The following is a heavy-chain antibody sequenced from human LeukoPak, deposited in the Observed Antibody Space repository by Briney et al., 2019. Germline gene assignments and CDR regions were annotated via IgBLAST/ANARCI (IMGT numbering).Heavy chain of an antibody. V-gene: IGHV4-59*08. CDR2: IHDSGST. CDR1: GGXISSYY. D-gene: IGHD6-19*01. Sequence: SETLSLICDVSGGXISSYYCNWIRQPPGKGLEWIGYIHDSGSTKYNPSLKSRVAISVDTSKSQFSLKLSSVTAADTAVYYCARWYYSGWAFDYWGQGTLVTVSS. CDR3: ARWYYSGWAFDY. J-gene: IGHJ4*02.